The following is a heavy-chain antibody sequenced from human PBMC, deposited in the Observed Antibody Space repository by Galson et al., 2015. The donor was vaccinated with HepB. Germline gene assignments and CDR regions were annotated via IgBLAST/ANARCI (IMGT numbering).Heavy chain of an antibody. V-gene: IGHV1-18*01. CDR1: GYTFTSYG. J-gene: IGHJ4*02. Sequence: SVKVSCKASGYTFTSYGIRWVRQAPGQGLEWMGWISADNGKRNYAQKLQGRLTMTTDTSTFTAHMELRSLRSDHTAVYYCARNNRFQWELPNYWGQGTLVTVSS. CDR2: ISADNGKR. CDR3: ARNNRFQWELPNY. D-gene: IGHD1-26*01.